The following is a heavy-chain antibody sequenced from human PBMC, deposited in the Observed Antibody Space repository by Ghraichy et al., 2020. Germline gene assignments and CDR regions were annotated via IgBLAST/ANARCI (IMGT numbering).Heavy chain of an antibody. Sequence: ASVKVSCKASGYTFTSYGISWVRQAPGQGLEWMGWISAYNGNTNYAQKLQGRVTMTTDTSTSTAYMELRSLRSDDTAVYYCARVNPSGGPQWELNILDYWGQGTLVTVSS. CDR3: ARVNPSGGPQWELNILDY. J-gene: IGHJ4*02. D-gene: IGHD1-26*01. CDR1: GYTFTSYG. CDR2: ISAYNGNT. V-gene: IGHV1-18*01.